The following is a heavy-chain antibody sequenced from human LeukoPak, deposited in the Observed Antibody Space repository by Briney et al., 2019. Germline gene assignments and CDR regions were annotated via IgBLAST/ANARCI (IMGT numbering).Heavy chain of an antibody. Sequence: GGSLRLSCAASGFTFSSYSMNWVRQAPGKGLEWVSYISSSSSTIYYADSVKGRFTISRDNAKNSLYLQMSSLRAEDTAVYYCARDQVYYDSSGYPDFDYWGQGTLVTVSS. V-gene: IGHV3-48*01. D-gene: IGHD3-22*01. CDR3: ARDQVYYDSSGYPDFDY. CDR1: GFTFSSYS. CDR2: ISSSSSTI. J-gene: IGHJ4*02.